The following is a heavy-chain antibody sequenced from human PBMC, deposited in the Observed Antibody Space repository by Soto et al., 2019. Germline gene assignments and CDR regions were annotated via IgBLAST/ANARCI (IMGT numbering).Heavy chain of an antibody. CDR2: ISSSSSYI. D-gene: IGHD5-12*01. Sequence: GGSLRLSCAASGFTFSSYSMNWVRQAPGKGLEWVSSISSSSSYIYYADSVKGRFTISRDNAKNSLYLQMNSLRAEDTAVYYCARDYTFGDGYNYSPQDGLAFDYWGQGTLVTVSS. CDR3: ARDYTFGDGYNYSPQDGLAFDY. J-gene: IGHJ4*02. CDR1: GFTFSSYS. V-gene: IGHV3-21*01.